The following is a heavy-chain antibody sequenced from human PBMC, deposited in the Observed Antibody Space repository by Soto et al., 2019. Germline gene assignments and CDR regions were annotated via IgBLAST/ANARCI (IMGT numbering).Heavy chain of an antibody. CDR3: ERRWLSNWFDT. J-gene: IGHJ5*02. CDR1: GGSISSYY. V-gene: IGHV4-59*01. Sequence: SETLSLTCTVSGGSISSYYWSWIRQPPGKGLEWIGYIYYSGSTNYNPSLKSRVTISVDTSKNQFSLKLSSVTAADTAVYYCERRWLSNWFDTWGQGTLVTVSP. CDR2: IYYSGST. D-gene: IGHD3-22*01.